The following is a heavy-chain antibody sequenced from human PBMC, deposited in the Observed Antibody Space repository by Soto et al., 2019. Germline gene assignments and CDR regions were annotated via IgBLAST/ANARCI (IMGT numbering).Heavy chain of an antibody. CDR1: GGSISSNSYY. CDR2: IYYSGTT. J-gene: IGHJ4*02. D-gene: IGHD3-22*01. V-gene: IGHV4-39*01. Sequence: QLQLQESGPGLVKPSETLSLTCTVSGGSISSNSYYWGWVRQPPGKGLEWIGSIYYSGTTHYNPSLKSRVTISVDASKNQFSLKLSSVTAADTAVYYCARNGHYDSSGYYSFFDYWGQGTLVTVSS. CDR3: ARNGHYDSSGYYSFFDY.